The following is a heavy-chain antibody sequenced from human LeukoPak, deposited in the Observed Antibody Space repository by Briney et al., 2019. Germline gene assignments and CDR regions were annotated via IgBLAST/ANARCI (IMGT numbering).Heavy chain of an antibody. V-gene: IGHV5-51*01. Sequence: GESLKISCQGSGYSFTNYWIAWVRQMPGKGLEWMGIIYPGDSDTRVSPSFRGRVTMSADKSVSTAYLQLDNLKAPDTAMYYCARARQSGSYAGFAHWGPGTLVTVSS. CDR1: GYSFTNYW. D-gene: IGHD3-16*01. CDR2: IYPGDSDT. CDR3: ARARQSGSYAGFAH. J-gene: IGHJ4*02.